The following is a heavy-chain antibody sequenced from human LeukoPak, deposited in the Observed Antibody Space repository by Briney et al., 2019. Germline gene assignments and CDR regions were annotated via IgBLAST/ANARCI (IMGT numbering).Heavy chain of an antibody. CDR3: ARVLGAAGNWFDP. D-gene: IGHD6-13*01. V-gene: IGHV3-7*01. J-gene: IGHJ5*02. Sequence: GGSLRLSCVASGFTFSRYGFHWVRQAPGEGLEWVANIKQDGSEKYYVDSVKGRFTISRDNAKNSLYLQMNSLRAEDTAVYYCARVLGAAGNWFDPWGQGTLVTVSS. CDR1: GFTFSRYG. CDR2: IKQDGSEK.